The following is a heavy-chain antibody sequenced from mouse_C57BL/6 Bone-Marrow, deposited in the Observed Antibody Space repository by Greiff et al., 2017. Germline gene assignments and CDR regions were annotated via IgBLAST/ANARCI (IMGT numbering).Heavy chain of an antibody. J-gene: IGHJ4*01. V-gene: IGHV1-72*01. Sequence: QVQLQQSGAELVKPGASVKLSCKASGYTFTSYWMHWVKQRPGRGLEWIGRIDPSNGGTKYNEKFKSKATLTVDKPSSTAYMQLSSLTSEDSAVYYCARSGGMVHYYAMDYWGQGTSVTVSS. CDR2: IDPSNGGT. CDR3: ARSGGMVHYYAMDY. D-gene: IGHD2-10*02. CDR1: GYTFTSYW.